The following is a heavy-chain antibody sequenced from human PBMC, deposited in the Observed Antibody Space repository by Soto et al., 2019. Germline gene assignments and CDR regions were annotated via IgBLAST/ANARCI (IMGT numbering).Heavy chain of an antibody. CDR2: IFPGDSDT. D-gene: IGHD2-2*01. V-gene: IGHV5-51*01. CDR3: ARQRYCSRTTCPHYYYYGMDV. Sequence: GESLKISCKGSGYSFTSSCIGWVRQMPCKGLEWMGIIFPGDSDTRYSPSFQGQVTISADKSISTAYLQWSSLKASETAMYYCARQRYCSRTTCPHYYYYGMDVWGQG. CDR1: GYSFTSSC. J-gene: IGHJ6*02.